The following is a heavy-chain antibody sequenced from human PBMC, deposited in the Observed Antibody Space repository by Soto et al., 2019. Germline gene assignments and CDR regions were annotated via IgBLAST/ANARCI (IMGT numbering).Heavy chain of an antibody. V-gene: IGHV3-48*02. J-gene: IGHJ5*02. CDR3: AREAGTWHLPLNWFDP. Sequence: LRLSCAACGFTISRYTMNCVSQAPGKGLEWVSYISSSSTIYYADSVKGRFTISRDNAKNSLYLQMNSLRDEDTAVYYCAREAGTWHLPLNWFDPWGQGTLVTVSS. CDR2: ISSSSTI. CDR1: GFTISRYT. D-gene: IGHD6-19*01.